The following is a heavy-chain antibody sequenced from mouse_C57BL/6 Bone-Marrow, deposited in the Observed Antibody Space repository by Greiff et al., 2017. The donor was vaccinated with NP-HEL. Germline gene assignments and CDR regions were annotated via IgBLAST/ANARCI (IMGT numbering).Heavy chain of an antibody. D-gene: IGHD2-4*01. V-gene: IGHV1-84*01. Sequence: LVESGPELVKPGASVKISCKASGYTFTDYYINWVKQRPGQGLEWIGWIYPGSGNTKYNEKFKGKATLTVDTSSSTAYMQLSSLTSEDSAVYFCGYDYDLYYFDYWGQGTTLTVSS. J-gene: IGHJ2*01. CDR3: GYDYDLYYFDY. CDR2: IYPGSGNT. CDR1: GYTFTDYY.